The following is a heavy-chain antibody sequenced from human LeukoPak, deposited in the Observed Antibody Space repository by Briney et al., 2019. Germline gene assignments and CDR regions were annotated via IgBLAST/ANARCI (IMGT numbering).Heavy chain of an antibody. V-gene: IGHV1-2*02. Sequence: ASVKVSCKTSGYIFTGYYIYWVRQAPGQGFEWMGWIDPNSGGTNSSQKFQDRVSMARDTSVSTAYMELSRLRSDDTALYFCAKEGVGFDPWGQGALVTVSS. CDR1: GYIFTGYY. CDR2: IDPNSGGT. J-gene: IGHJ5*02. CDR3: AKEGVGFDP.